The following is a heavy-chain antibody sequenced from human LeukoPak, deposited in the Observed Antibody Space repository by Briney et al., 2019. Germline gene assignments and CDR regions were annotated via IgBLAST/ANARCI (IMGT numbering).Heavy chain of an antibody. D-gene: IGHD1-26*01. CDR2: ISGSGGST. Sequence: QSGGSLRLSCAASGFTFSSYGMHWVRQAPGKGLEWVSAISGSGGSTYYADSVKGRFTISRDNSKNTLYLQMNSLRAEDTAVYYCAKVRYSGSYWDYWGQGTLVTVSS. CDR3: AKVRYSGSYWDY. CDR1: GFTFSSYG. J-gene: IGHJ4*02. V-gene: IGHV3-23*01.